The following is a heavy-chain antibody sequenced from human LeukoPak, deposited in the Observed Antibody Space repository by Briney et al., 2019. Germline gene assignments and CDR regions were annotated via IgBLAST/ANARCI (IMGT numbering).Heavy chain of an antibody. CDR3: ATQRDGYNAPFDY. Sequence: GGSLRLSCEASGFTFTTYSMTWVRQAPGKGLEWVSSISSSSSYIYYGDSVEGRFTISRDNAKKSLFLQMNSLRAEDTAVYYCATQRDGYNAPFDYWGQGTLVTVSS. V-gene: IGHV3-21*01. D-gene: IGHD5-24*01. J-gene: IGHJ4*02. CDR1: GFTFTTYS. CDR2: ISSSSSYI.